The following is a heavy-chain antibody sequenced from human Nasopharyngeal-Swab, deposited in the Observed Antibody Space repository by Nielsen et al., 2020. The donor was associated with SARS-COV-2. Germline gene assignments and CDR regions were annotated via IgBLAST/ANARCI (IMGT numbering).Heavy chain of an antibody. J-gene: IGHJ6*02. V-gene: IGHV3-7*01. D-gene: IGHD5-18*01. CDR2: IKQDGSEK. CDR3: AREGGYSYGWSTYYYYGMDV. CDR1: GFTFSSYW. Sequence: GGSLRLSCAASGFTFSSYWMSWVRQAPGKGLEWVANIKQDGSEKYYVDSVKGRFTISRDNAKNSLYLQMNSLRAEDTAVYYCAREGGYSYGWSTYYYYGMDVWGQGTTVTVSS.